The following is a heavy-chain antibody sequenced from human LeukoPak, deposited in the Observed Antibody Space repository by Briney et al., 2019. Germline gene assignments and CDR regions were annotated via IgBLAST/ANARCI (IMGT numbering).Heavy chain of an antibody. CDR2: ISYDGSNK. V-gene: IGHV3-30*19. CDR3: ARGLPGFLYYYYMDV. D-gene: IGHD3-3*01. Sequence: GGSLRLSCAASGFTFSIYGTHWVRQAPGKGLEWVAVISYDGSNKYYADSVKGRFTISRDNSKNTLYLQMNSLRAEDTAVYYCARGLPGFLYYYYMDVWGKGTTVTVSS. J-gene: IGHJ6*03. CDR1: GFTFSIYG.